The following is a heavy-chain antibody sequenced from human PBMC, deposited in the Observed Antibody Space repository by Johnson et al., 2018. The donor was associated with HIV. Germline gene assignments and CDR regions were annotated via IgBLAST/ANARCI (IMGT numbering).Heavy chain of an antibody. CDR1: GFTFSDYD. J-gene: IGHJ3*02. V-gene: IGHV3-11*04. Sequence: QEKLVESGGGLVKPGGSLRLSCAASGFTFSDYDMSWIRQAPGKGLEWVSFISSSGDIIRYADSVKGRFTISRDNAKNSLILQMNSLRDEDTAVYYCARRTVTALFDIWGQGTLVTVSS. CDR2: ISSSGDII. CDR3: ARRTVTALFDI. D-gene: IGHD4-17*01.